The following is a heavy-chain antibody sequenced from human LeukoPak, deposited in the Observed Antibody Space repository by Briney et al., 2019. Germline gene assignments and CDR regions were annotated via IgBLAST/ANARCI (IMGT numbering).Heavy chain of an antibody. D-gene: IGHD2-2*01. CDR1: GAYMNVFY. CDR3: ARAYCSSTSCYFHYYYYMDV. Sequence: SETLSLTCTVSGAYMNVFYWSWIRQPAGKGLQWIGRISTSGNTDYNPSLRSRVSMSVDTSRNQFSLKLASVTAADTAVYYCARAYCSSTSCYFHYYYYMDVWGKGTTVTVSS. V-gene: IGHV4-4*07. CDR2: ISTSGNT. J-gene: IGHJ6*03.